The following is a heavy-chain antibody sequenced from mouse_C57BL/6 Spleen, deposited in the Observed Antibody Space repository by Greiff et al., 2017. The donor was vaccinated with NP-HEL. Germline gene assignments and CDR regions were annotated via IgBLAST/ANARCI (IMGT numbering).Heavy chain of an antibody. J-gene: IGHJ1*03. CDR1: GYSITSGYD. CDR2: ISYSGST. CDR3: AREELGPWYFDV. Sequence: EVKLQESGPGMVKPSQSLSLTCTVTGYSITSGYDWHWIRHFPGNKLEWMGYISYSGSTNYNPSLKSRISITHDTSKNHFFLKLNSVTTEDTATYYCAREELGPWYFDVWGTGTTVTVSS. V-gene: IGHV3-1*01.